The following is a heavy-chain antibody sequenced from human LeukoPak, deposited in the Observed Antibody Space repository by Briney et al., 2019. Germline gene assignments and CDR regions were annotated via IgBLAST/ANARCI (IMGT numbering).Heavy chain of an antibody. Sequence: GGSLRLSCEASGFTFSDYYMSWIRQAPGKALEWVSYISSSSSYTNYADSVKGRFTISRDNAKNSLYLQMNSLRAEDTAVYYCARDLRYSSSSQTSYGMDVWGQGTTVTVSS. CDR1: GFTFSDYY. V-gene: IGHV3-11*06. J-gene: IGHJ6*02. D-gene: IGHD6-6*01. CDR3: ARDLRYSSSSQTSYGMDV. CDR2: ISSSSSYT.